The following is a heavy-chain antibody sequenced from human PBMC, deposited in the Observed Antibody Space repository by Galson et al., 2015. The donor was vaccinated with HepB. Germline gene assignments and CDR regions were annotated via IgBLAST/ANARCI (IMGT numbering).Heavy chain of an antibody. CDR3: VKDRPYVSLQGPRFAL. V-gene: IGHV3-23*01. J-gene: IGHJ4*02. Sequence: SLRLSCAASGFAFGSHTMIWVRQAPGRGLECVAAISGHGEKIYYAESVKGRFTISRDNSKSTGYLQISGLRVEDTAVYYCVKDRPYVSLQGPRFALGGQGAPVTGAS. CDR1: GFAFGSHT. D-gene: IGHD3-16*01. CDR2: ISGHGEKI.